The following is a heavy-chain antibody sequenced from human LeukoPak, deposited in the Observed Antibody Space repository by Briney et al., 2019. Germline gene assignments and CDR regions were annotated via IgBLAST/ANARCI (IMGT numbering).Heavy chain of an antibody. Sequence: GGSLRLSCAASGFTFSSYWMHWVRQAPGKGLMWVSRINGDGRTTNYADSVQGRFTISRDNAKNTLYLQINSLTAEDTAVYYCARRGAVAATYYYDYWGQGTLVTVSS. CDR1: GFTFSSYW. CDR2: INGDGRTT. V-gene: IGHV3-74*01. CDR3: ARRGAVAATYYYDY. D-gene: IGHD6-19*01. J-gene: IGHJ4*02.